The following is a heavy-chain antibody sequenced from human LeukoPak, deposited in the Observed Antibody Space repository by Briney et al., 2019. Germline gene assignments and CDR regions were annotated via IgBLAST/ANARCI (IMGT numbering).Heavy chain of an antibody. V-gene: IGHV3-11*01. Sequence: GGSLRLSCEFSGFAFNEHYMGRIRQAPGKGLEWISYLTNSGSTIYYADSVRGRFTVSRDNARSSLYLQMNSLRAEDTAMYYCAKAPASRTCSSCDYFDYWGQGILVTVSS. CDR1: GFAFNEHY. J-gene: IGHJ4*02. D-gene: IGHD2-2*01. CDR3: AKAPASRTCSSCDYFDY. CDR2: LTNSGSTI.